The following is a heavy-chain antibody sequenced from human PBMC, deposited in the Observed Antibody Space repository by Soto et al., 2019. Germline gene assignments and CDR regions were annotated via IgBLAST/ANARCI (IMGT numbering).Heavy chain of an antibody. CDR2: IIPIFGKT. V-gene: IGHV1-69*06. J-gene: IGHJ4*02. Sequence: SVKVSCKASGGTFSSEADCVVHKAPGQGVDWRGGIIPIFGKTNDATKCQGRVTITADKSTSTAYRELSSLRSEDTAVYYCARETPKGGFDYWGQGTLVTVSS. D-gene: IGHD3-16*01. CDR3: ARETPKGGFDY. CDR1: GGTFSSEA.